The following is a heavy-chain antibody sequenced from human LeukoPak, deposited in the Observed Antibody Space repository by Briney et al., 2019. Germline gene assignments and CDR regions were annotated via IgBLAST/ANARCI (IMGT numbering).Heavy chain of an antibody. CDR2: ITTSDGNT. CDR3: AKDGGLWVSAHWGDS. CDR1: GGSFRSSSYY. Sequence: ETLSLTCTVSGGSFRSSSYYWGWIRQTPGKGLEWVSTITTSDGNTYYADSVKGRFTVSRDNSKNTLFLQMNSLRAEDTAVYYCAKDGGLWVSAHWGDSWGRGTLVTVSS. V-gene: IGHV3-23*01. J-gene: IGHJ4*02. D-gene: IGHD7-27*01.